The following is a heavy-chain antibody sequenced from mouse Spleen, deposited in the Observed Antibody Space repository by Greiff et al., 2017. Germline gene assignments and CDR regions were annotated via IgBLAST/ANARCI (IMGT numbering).Heavy chain of an antibody. D-gene: IGHD1-1*01. J-gene: IGHJ1*01. Sequence: DVKLVESGGGLVKPGGSLKLSCAASGFTFSSYAMSWVRQTPEKRLEWVATISSGGSYTYYPDSVKGRFTISRDNAKNTLYLQMSSLRSEDTAMYYCARQGYYGSSRYWYFDVWGAGTTVTVSS. CDR2: ISSGGSYT. CDR3: ARQGYYGSSRYWYFDV. CDR1: GFTFSSYA. V-gene: IGHV5-9-3*01.